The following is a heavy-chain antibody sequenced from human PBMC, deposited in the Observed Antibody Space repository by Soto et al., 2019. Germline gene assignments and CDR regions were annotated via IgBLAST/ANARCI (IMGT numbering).Heavy chain of an antibody. CDR2: INPNSGGT. CDR1: GYTFTGYY. D-gene: IGHD3-22*01. V-gene: IGHV1-2*02. Sequence: GASVKVSCKASGYTFTGYYMHWVRQAPGQGLEWMGWINPNSGGTNYAQKFQGRVTMTRDTSISTAYMELSRLRSDDTAVYYCARGTMIVVVPFDYWGRGTLVTVSS. CDR3: ARGTMIVVVPFDY. J-gene: IGHJ4*02.